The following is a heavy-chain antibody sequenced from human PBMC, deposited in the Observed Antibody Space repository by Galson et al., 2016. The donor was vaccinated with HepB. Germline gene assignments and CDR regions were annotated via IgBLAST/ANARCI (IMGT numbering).Heavy chain of an antibody. CDR3: AVMAVAGYDY. D-gene: IGHD6-19*01. J-gene: IGHJ4*02. V-gene: IGHV1-18*04. Sequence: KVSCKATGYTLTSYGITWVRQAPGEGLEWMGWTSGYNGNTNYAQKLQGRVTMTTDTSTNTAYMELRSLRHADTAVYYCAVMAVAGYDYWGQGTLVTVPS. CDR2: TSGYNGNT. CDR1: GYTLTSYG.